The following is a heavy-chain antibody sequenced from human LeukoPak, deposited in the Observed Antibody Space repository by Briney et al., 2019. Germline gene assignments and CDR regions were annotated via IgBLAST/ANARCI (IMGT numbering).Heavy chain of an antibody. CDR1: GGTFSSHT. V-gene: IGHV1-69*13. CDR2: IVPIFGTA. D-gene: IGHD1-1*01. Sequence: SVKVSCKASGGTFSSHTIAWVRQLPGQGLEWMGGIVPIFGTATYAQKFQGRVTITADESTSTVYMEVSSLRSEDSAAYYCARERGRNEDYFDYWGQGALVTVSS. J-gene: IGHJ4*02. CDR3: ARERGRNEDYFDY.